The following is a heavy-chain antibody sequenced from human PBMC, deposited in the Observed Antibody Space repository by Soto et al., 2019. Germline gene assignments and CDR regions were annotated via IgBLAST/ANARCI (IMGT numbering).Heavy chain of an antibody. D-gene: IGHD2-2*01. CDR2: MNPNSGNT. CDR3: ARGPLFVVVPAAIVGLNY. CDR1: GYTFTSYD. Sequence: ASVKVSCKASGYTFTSYDINWVRQATGQGLEWMGWMNPNSGNTGYAQKFQGRVTMTRNTSISTAYMELSSLRSEDTAVYYCARGPLFVVVPAAIVGLNYWGPGTLVTVSS. J-gene: IGHJ4*02. V-gene: IGHV1-8*01.